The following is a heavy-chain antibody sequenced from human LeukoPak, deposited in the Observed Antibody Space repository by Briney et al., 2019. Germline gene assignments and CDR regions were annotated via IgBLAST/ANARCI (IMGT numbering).Heavy chain of an antibody. CDR3: ARVCDVVVPAAYWFDP. Sequence: SETLSLTCTVSGGSISSSGYYWSWIRQHPGKGLEWIGYIYYSGSTYYNPSLKSRVTISVDTSKNQFSLKLSSVTAADTAVYYCARVCDVVVPAAYWFDPWGQGTLVTVSS. CDR2: IYYSGST. J-gene: IGHJ5*02. CDR1: GGSISSSGYY. V-gene: IGHV4-31*03. D-gene: IGHD2-2*01.